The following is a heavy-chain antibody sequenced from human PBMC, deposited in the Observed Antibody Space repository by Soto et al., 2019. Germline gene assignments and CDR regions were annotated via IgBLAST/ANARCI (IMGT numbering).Heavy chain of an antibody. CDR2: ISSTSTYT. CDR1: GFTFSTST. CDR3: ARVGSPGYCSGGFCPPPDY. D-gene: IGHD2-15*01. Sequence: EVQLVESGGGLVKPGGSLRLSCAAYGFTFSTSTMNWVRQAPGQGLEWLSSISSTSTYTYYAASVRGGFTISRDNAKNSLYLQRNSLTAEDTAVYYCARVGSPGYCSGGFCPPPDYWGQGTLVTVSS. J-gene: IGHJ4*02. V-gene: IGHV3-21*02.